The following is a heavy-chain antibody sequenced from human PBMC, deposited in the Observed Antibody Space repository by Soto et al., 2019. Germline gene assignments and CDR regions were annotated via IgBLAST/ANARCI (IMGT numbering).Heavy chain of an antibody. CDR2: ILPGGRN. Sequence: GGPLRLSCAASGFTVSSNLMNWVLQAPGKGLDWRSVILPGGRNNSADHTKGRLNISRDISKNKVFTKMNSLRAQHTALYFCARRAPNHALVDYWGQGTLVTVSP. V-gene: IGHV3-53*01. CDR1: GFTVSSNL. CDR3: ARRAPNHALVDY. J-gene: IGHJ4*02. D-gene: IGHD3-16*02.